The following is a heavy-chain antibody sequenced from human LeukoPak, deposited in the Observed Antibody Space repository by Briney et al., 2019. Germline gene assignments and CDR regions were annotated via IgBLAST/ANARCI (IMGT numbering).Heavy chain of an antibody. Sequence: GGSLRLFCAASGFTFSSYVMSWVRQAPGKGLEWVSTICDSGVNTYYADSVKGRFTISRDNSKNTLYLQMNSMRAEDTAVYYCAKGSSAPGATTGLLWFEPWGQGTLVIVSS. CDR1: GFTFSSYV. V-gene: IGHV3-23*01. CDR2: ICDSGVNT. J-gene: IGHJ5*02. D-gene: IGHD1-1*01. CDR3: AKGSSAPGATTGLLWFEP.